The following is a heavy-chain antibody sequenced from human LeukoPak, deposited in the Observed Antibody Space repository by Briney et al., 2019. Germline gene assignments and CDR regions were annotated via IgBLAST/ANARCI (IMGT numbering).Heavy chain of an antibody. D-gene: IGHD2-15*01. CDR2: RST. Sequence: PSETLSLTCTVSGGSISSHYWSWIRQPPGKGLEWIGYRSTTYNPSLTSRVTMSVDMSKNQFSLKLSSVTAADTAIYYCASVRYCSGGSCYSSFDYWGQGALVTVSS. V-gene: IGHV4-59*11. J-gene: IGHJ4*02. CDR1: GGSISSHY. CDR3: ASVRYCSGGSCYSSFDY.